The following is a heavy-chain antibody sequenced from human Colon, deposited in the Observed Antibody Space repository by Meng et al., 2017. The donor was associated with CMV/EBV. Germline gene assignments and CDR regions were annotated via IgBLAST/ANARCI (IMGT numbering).Heavy chain of an antibody. CDR2: INSNSGAT. J-gene: IGHJ4*02. D-gene: IGHD1-26*01. V-gene: IGHV1-2*02. Sequence: VQLVQYGDCVKKPGASVKVSCKASGYTFSDYHIHWVRQAPGQGLEWMGWINSNSGATDYAQKFQGRLTMTRDTSITTVYMELSSLRSDDTAVYYCARDPSGSRVPFDYWGQGSLVTVSS. CDR3: ARDPSGSRVPFDY. CDR1: GYTFSDYH.